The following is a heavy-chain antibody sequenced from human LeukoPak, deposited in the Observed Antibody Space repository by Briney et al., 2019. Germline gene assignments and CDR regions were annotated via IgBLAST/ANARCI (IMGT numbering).Heavy chain of an antibody. V-gene: IGHV5-51*01. J-gene: IGHJ4*02. CDR2: IYPGDSDT. Sequence: GESLKISCKGSGYSFTSYWIGWVRQMPGKGLEWMGIIYPGDSDTRYSPPFQGQVTISADKSISTAYLQWSSLKASDTAMYYCARQAYYYDSSGYYPYYYFDYWGQGTLVTVSS. CDR3: ARQAYYYDSSGYYPYYYFDY. D-gene: IGHD3-22*01. CDR1: GYSFTSYW.